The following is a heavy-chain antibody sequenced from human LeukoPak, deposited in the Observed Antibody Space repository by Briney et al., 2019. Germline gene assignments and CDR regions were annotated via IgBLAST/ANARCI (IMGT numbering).Heavy chain of an antibody. CDR2: VDPEDGET. J-gene: IGHJ4*02. V-gene: IGHV1-69-2*01. CDR3: VYGIQLWLFDY. D-gene: IGHD5-18*01. Sequence: ASVKVSCKVSGYTFTDYYMHWVQQAPGKGLEWMGLVDPEDGETIYAEKFQGRVTITADTSTDPAYMELSSLRSEDTAVYHCVYGIQLWLFDYWGQGTLVTVSS. CDR1: GYTFTDYY.